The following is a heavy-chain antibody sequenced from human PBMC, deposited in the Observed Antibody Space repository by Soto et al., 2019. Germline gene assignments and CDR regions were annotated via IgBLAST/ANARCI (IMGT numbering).Heavy chain of an antibody. D-gene: IGHD6-19*01. J-gene: IGHJ3*02. CDR2: INEDGSQK. V-gene: IGHV3-7*01. CDR3: VRGAVAASSDAFDI. Sequence: GGSLRLSCAASGFIFGSYWMTWVRQAPGKGLEWVANINEDGSQKNYVDSMKGRFTISRDNAKDSLYLQMNSLRAEDTAVYFCVRGAVAASSDAFDIWGQGTMVTVAS. CDR1: GFIFGSYW.